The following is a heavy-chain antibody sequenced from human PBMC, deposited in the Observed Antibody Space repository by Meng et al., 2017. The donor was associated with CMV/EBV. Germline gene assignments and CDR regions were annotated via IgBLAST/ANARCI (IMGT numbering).Heavy chain of an antibody. J-gene: IGHJ6*02. V-gene: IGHV3-21*01. CDR1: GFTFSSYS. D-gene: IGHD6-6*01. Sequence: GGSLRLSCAASGFTFSSYSMNWVRQAPGKGLEWVSSISSRSSYIYYADSVKGRFTISRDNAKNSLYLQMNSLRAEDTAVYYCARDTARLHYYYGMDVWGQGTTVTVSS. CDR3: ARDTARLHYYYGMDV. CDR2: ISSRSSYI.